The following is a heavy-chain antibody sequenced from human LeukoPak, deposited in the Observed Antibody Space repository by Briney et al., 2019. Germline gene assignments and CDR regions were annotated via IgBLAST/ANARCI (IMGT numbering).Heavy chain of an antibody. D-gene: IGHD6-19*01. J-gene: IGHJ6*03. CDR1: GGSISSYY. V-gene: IGHV4-4*07. CDR2: IYTSGST. Sequence: SETLSLTCTVSGGSISSYYWSWIRQPAGKGLEWIGRIYTSGSTNYNPSLKSRVTMSVDTSKNQFSLKLSSVTVADTAVYYCARALSSGWPIGYYYYMDVWGKGTTVTVSS. CDR3: ARALSSGWPIGYYYYMDV.